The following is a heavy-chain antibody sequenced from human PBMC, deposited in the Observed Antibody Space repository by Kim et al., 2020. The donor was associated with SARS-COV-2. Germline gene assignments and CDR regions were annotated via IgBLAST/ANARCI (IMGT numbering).Heavy chain of an antibody. Sequence: GGSLRLSCAASGFPFSSYAMTWVRQPPGKGLEWVSVIGASGEITYYADSGKGRFTISRDNSKNTLFLQLNSLRAEDTAIYYCAKGRGTWLQHYFDYWGQGTLVAVSS. J-gene: IGHJ4*02. CDR2: IGASGEIT. V-gene: IGHV3-23*01. CDR1: GFPFSSYA. CDR3: AKGRGTWLQHYFDY. D-gene: IGHD5-18*01.